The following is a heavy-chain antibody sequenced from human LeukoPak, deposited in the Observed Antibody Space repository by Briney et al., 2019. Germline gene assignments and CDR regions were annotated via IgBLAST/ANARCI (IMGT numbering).Heavy chain of an antibody. CDR3: ARDHSGSYSPGDY. CDR2: INPNSGGT. J-gene: IGHJ4*02. Sequence: ASVKVSCKASGYTFTSYYMHWVRQAPGQGLEWMGWINPNSGGTNYAQKFQGRVTMTRDTSISTAYTELSRLRSDDTAVYYCARDHSGSYSPGDYWGQGTLVTVSS. CDR1: GYTFTSYY. D-gene: IGHD1-26*01. V-gene: IGHV1-2*02.